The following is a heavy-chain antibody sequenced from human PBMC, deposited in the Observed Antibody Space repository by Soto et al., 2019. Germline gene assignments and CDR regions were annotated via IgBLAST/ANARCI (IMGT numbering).Heavy chain of an antibody. CDR1: GFTFSSYA. V-gene: IGHV3-23*01. Sequence: GGSLRLSCAASGFTFSSYAMSWVRQAPGKGLEWVSAISGSGGSTYYADSVKGRFTISRDNSKNTLYLQMNSLRAEDTAVYYCAKSAGDPDCSGGSCYVDYWGQGTLVTVSS. D-gene: IGHD2-15*01. CDR2: ISGSGGST. CDR3: AKSAGDPDCSGGSCYVDY. J-gene: IGHJ4*02.